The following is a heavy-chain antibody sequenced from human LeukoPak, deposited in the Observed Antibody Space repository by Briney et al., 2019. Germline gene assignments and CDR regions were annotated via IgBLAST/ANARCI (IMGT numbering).Heavy chain of an antibody. Sequence: ASVKVSCKDSGNTFTTYAMHWVRQAPGQRLEWMGWINTGNGHTKYSQNFQGRVTITRDTSASTAYMELSSLRSEDTAVYYCARDFVLAGYCKRWGQGTLVAVSS. V-gene: IGHV1-3*04. J-gene: IGHJ4*02. CDR3: ARDFVLAGYCKR. CDR2: INTGNGHT. CDR1: GNTFTTYA. D-gene: IGHD3-9*01.